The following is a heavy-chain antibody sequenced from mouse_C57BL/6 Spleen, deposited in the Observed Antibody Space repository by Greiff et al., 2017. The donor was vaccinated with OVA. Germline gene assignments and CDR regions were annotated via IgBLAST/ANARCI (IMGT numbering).Heavy chain of an antibody. D-gene: IGHD2-3*01. Sequence: VQLQQPGTELVKPGASVKLSCKASGYTFTSYWMHWVKQRPGQGLEWIGNINPSNGGTNYNEKFKSKATLTVDKSSSTAYMQLSSLTSEDSAVYYCAREGNDGYYKDYAMDYWGQGTSVTVSS. J-gene: IGHJ4*01. CDR3: AREGNDGYYKDYAMDY. CDR2: INPSNGGT. V-gene: IGHV1-53*01. CDR1: GYTFTSYW.